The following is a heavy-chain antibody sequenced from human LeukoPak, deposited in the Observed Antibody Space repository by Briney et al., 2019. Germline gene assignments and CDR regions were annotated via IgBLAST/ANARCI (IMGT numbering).Heavy chain of an antibody. CDR1: GGSISSYY. J-gene: IGHJ4*02. V-gene: IGHV4-59*01. Sequence: SETLSLTCTVSGGSISSYYWSWIRQPPGKGLERIGYIYYSGSTNYNPSLKSRVTISVDTSKNQFSLKLSSVTAADTAVYYCASQGYDILTGYYGFDYWGQGTLVTVSS. CDR2: IYYSGST. CDR3: ASQGYDILTGYYGFDY. D-gene: IGHD3-9*01.